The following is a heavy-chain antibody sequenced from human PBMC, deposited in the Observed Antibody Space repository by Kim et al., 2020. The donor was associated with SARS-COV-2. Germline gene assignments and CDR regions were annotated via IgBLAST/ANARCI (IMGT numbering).Heavy chain of an antibody. D-gene: IGHD5-12*01. V-gene: IGHV3-48*02. J-gene: IGHJ4*02. CDR3: ARVGEVDIVATIWD. Sequence: ADSVKGRFTISRDNAKNSLYLQMNSLRDEDTAVYYGARVGEVDIVATIWDWGQGTLVTVSS.